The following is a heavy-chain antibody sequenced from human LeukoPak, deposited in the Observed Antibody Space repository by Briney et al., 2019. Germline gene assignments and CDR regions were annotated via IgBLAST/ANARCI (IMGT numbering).Heavy chain of an antibody. J-gene: IGHJ4*02. CDR1: GFTFTSAW. CDR3: ITDIPGGGYPLDF. D-gene: IGHD3-16*02. V-gene: IGHV3-15*01. CDR2: IKSKADGDTI. Sequence: AGGSLRLSCAASGFTFTSAWMSWVRQSPGKGLEWVGRIKSKADGDTIDYAAPVKGRFTISRDDSTKTLYLLMNSLETDDTAVYFCITDIPGGGYPLDFWGQGTLVTVSS.